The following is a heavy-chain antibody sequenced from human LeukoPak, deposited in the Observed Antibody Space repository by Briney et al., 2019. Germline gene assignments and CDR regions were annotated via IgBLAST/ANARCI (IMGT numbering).Heavy chain of an antibody. Sequence: SGGSLRLSCAASGFTFSRYAMSWVRQAPGKGLEWVSAISGSGTTTYYADSVKGRFTISRDSSKNTLYLQMNSLRAEDTAVYYCAKRVGFYDSSGQLDYWGQGTRVTVSS. D-gene: IGHD3-22*01. CDR2: ISGSGTTT. CDR3: AKRVGFYDSSGQLDY. CDR1: GFTFSRYA. J-gene: IGHJ4*02. V-gene: IGHV3-23*01.